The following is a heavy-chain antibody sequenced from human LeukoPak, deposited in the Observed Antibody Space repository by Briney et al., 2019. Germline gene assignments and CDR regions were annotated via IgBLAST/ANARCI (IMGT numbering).Heavy chain of an antibody. CDR3: AKKIHYGDYDYYYGMDV. J-gene: IGHJ6*02. V-gene: IGHV3-23*01. CDR2: IRGSGGST. Sequence: GGSLRLSCAASGFTYSTYAMTWLRQAPGKGVEGVSGIRGSGGSTYYADSVKGRFTISRDISKNTLYLQMNSLRAEDTALYYCAKKIHYGDYDYYYGMDVWGQGTTVTVSS. D-gene: IGHD4-17*01. CDR1: GFTYSTYA.